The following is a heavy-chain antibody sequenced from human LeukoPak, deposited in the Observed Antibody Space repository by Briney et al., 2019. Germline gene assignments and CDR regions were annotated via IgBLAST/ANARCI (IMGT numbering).Heavy chain of an antibody. D-gene: IGHD2-2*01. CDR2: IDPSDSYT. CDR1: GYSFTSYW. CDR3: ASPGDCSSTSCASLGS. Sequence: GESLKISCKGSGYSFTSYWISWVRQMPGKGLEWMGRIDPSDSYTNYSPSFQGHVTISADKSISTAYLQWSNLKASDTAMYYCASPGDCSSTSCASLGSWGQGTLVTVSS. V-gene: IGHV5-10-1*01. J-gene: IGHJ5*02.